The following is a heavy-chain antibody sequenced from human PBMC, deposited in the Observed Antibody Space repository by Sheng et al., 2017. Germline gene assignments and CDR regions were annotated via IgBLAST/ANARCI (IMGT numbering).Heavy chain of an antibody. CDR2: IYYSGST. V-gene: IGHV4-59*01. CDR3: ARDQGGYSSGWERVWYFDL. D-gene: IGHD6-19*01. J-gene: IGHJ2*01. CDR1: GGSISSYY. Sequence: QVQLQESGPGLVKPSETLSLTCTVSGGSISSYYWSWIRQPPGKGLEWIGYIYYSGSTNYNPSLKSRVTISVDTSKNQFSLKLSSVTAADTAVYYCARDQGGYSSGWERVWYFDLWGLAPWS.